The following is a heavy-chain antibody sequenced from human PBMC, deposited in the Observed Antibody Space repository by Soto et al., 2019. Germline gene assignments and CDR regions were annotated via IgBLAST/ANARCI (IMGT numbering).Heavy chain of an antibody. D-gene: IGHD3-10*01. CDR3: ARRWGEGRVDY. Sequence: SETLSLTCAVSGGSISSSNWWSWVRQPPGKGLQWIGEIYHSGSTNYIPSLKSRVTISVDKSRNQLSLKLSSVTAADTAVYYCARRWGEGRVDYWGQGTLVTVSS. CDR2: IYHSGST. V-gene: IGHV4-4*02. J-gene: IGHJ4*02. CDR1: GGSISSSNW.